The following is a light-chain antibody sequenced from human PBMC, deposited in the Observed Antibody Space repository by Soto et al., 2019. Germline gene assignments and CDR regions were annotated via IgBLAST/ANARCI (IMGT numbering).Light chain of an antibody. Sequence: DIVMTQSPDSLAVSLGERATLNCKSSQSVLYSSNSKNYLAWYQQKPGQPPKLLVYWASTRESGVPDRFSGGGSGTDFTLTISSLQAEDVAVYYCQQYYSTPLTFGGGTKVEIK. V-gene: IGKV4-1*01. CDR1: QSVLYSSNSKNY. CDR3: QQYYSTPLT. J-gene: IGKJ4*01. CDR2: WAS.